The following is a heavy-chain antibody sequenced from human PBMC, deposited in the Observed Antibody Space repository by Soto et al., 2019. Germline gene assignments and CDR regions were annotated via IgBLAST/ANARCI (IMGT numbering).Heavy chain of an antibody. CDR1: GGTFSSYT. V-gene: IGHV1-69*08. J-gene: IGHJ4*02. CDR2: IIPILGIA. Sequence: QVQLVQSGAEVKKPGSSVKVSCKASGGTFSSYTISWVRQAPGQGLEWMGRIIPILGIANYAQKFQGRVTSTADKSTSLAYMELGSLRSEGRAVYYCARDGAVVAATFGYWRQGTLVTVSS. CDR3: ARDGAVVAATFGY. D-gene: IGHD2-15*01.